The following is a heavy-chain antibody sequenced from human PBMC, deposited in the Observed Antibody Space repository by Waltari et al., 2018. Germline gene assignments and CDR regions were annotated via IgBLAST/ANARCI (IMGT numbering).Heavy chain of an antibody. J-gene: IGHJ4*02. Sequence: EVQLVESGGGLVQPGGSLRLSCAASGFTFSSYAMNWVRQAPGKGVVWFSYISRSGSTIYYADSVKGRFTISRDNAKNSLYLQMNSLRAEDTAVYYCARGYYYDSSGHFDYWGQGTLVTVSS. V-gene: IGHV3-48*03. CDR3: ARGYYYDSSGHFDY. D-gene: IGHD3-22*01. CDR2: ISRSGSTI. CDR1: GFTFSSYA.